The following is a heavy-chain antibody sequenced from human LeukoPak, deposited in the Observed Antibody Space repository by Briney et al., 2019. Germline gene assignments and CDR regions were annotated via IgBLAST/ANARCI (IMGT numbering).Heavy chain of an antibody. J-gene: IGHJ3*02. CDR2: ISSSSSYI. CDR3: ARGLLAYCGGDCHRGAFDI. D-gene: IGHD2-21*02. V-gene: IGHV3-21*01. Sequence: KSGGSLRLSCAASGFTFSSYSMNWVRQAPGKGLEWVSSISSSSSYIYHADSVKGRFTISRDNAKNSLYLQMNSLRAEDTAVYYCARGLLAYCGGDCHRGAFDIWGQGTMVTVSS. CDR1: GFTFSSYS.